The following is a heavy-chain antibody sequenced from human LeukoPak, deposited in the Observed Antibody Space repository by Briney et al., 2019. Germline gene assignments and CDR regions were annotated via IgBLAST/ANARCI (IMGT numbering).Heavy chain of an antibody. CDR2: ISTDGTAT. CDR3: VRDSNLSFDY. V-gene: IGHV3-74*01. J-gene: IGHJ4*02. Sequence: PGGSLRLSCAASGLTLSPYWMHWVRQAPGKGLVWVSHISTDGTATTYADAVKGRFTISRDNAKSTLYLQMNSLRAEDTAVYYCVRDSNLSFDYWGQGSLVTVSS. CDR1: GLTLSPYW. D-gene: IGHD1-14*01.